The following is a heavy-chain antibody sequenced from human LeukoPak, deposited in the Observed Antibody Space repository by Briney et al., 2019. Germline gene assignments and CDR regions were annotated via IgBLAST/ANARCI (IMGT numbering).Heavy chain of an antibody. D-gene: IGHD1-14*01. CDR3: AREILGGFNPGAY. CDR2: IHRSGSP. J-gene: IGHJ4*02. CDR1: LDSTTSNF. V-gene: IGHV4-4*02. Sequence: SETLSLTCTVSLDSTTSNFWSWVRQPPGKSLEWIGEIHRSGSPNYNPSLQSRVTISIDRSRNQIGLELPSVTAADTAVYYCAREILGGFNPGAYWGRGTLVTVSS.